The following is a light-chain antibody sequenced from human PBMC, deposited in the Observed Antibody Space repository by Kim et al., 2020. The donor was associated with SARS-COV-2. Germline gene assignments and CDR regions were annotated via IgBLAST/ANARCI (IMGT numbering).Light chain of an antibody. V-gene: IGKV3-20*01. CDR1: QSVSSSF. CDR3: QQYGNSPRT. J-gene: IGKJ1*01. CDR2: GVS. Sequence: EIVLTQSPGTLSLSPGERATLSCRASQSVSSSFLAWYQQKPGQAPRLLIYGVSSRATGIPDRFSGSGSGIDFTLTISRLEPEDFAVYYCQQYGNSPRTFGQGTKVDIK.